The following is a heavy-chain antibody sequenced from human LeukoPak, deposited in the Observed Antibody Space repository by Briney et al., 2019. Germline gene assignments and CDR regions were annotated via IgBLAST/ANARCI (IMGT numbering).Heavy chain of an antibody. CDR1: GYTFAGYY. CDR2: INPNSGGT. V-gene: IGHV1-2*02. D-gene: IGHD2-2*01. J-gene: IGHJ4*02. Sequence: ASVKVSCKASGYTFAGYYMHWVRQAPGQGLEGIGLINPNSGGTNYAQKFQGRVTMTRDTYISTAYVELRRLRSDDTAVYYCARIVPSPWAANYFEYWGQGTLVTVSS. CDR3: ARIVPSPWAANYFEY.